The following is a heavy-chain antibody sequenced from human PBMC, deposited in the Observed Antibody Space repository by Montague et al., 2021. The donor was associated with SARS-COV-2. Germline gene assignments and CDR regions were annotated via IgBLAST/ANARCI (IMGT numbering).Heavy chain of an antibody. CDR3: PRGSFVFCGGDCYSDS. J-gene: IGHJ5*01. CDR2: ISFAGNDR. D-gene: IGHD2-21*02. Sequence: SLRLSCAASGFTFSNYAMHWVRQAPGKGLEWVAVISFAGNDRYYGDSVRGRFAISRDNSQNTLYLQMNSLRTEDTAVYYCPRGSFVFCGGDCYSDSWGRGTLVTVSS. CDR1: GFTFSNYA. V-gene: IGHV3-30*09.